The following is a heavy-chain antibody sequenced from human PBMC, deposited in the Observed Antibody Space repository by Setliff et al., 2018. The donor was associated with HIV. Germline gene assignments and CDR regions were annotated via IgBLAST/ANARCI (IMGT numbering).Heavy chain of an antibody. CDR3: TTHLRSWTFLTGWGPLRY. Sequence: ASVKVSCKASGYTFTNYYIHWVRQAPGQGLEWMGLINPSGGRTSYAQKFQGRLTMTRDTSRSTVYMELSSLRSEDTAVYYCTTHLRSWTFLTGWGPLRYWGRGTLVTVSS. CDR2: INPSGGRT. V-gene: IGHV1-46*03. J-gene: IGHJ4*02. CDR1: GYTFTNYY. D-gene: IGHD3-9*01.